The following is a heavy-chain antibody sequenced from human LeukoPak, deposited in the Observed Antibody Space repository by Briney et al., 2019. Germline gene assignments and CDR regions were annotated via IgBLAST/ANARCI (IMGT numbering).Heavy chain of an antibody. J-gene: IGHJ4*02. CDR3: AKDNRRHYTSGPNPDSLH. V-gene: IGHV3-11*01. CDR2: ISSSGSTI. CDR1: GFTFSDYY. D-gene: IGHD6-19*01. Sequence: PGGSLRLSCAASGFTFSDYYMSWIRQAPGKGLEWVSYISSSGSTIYYADSVRGRFTISRDNAKNSLYLQMNSLRAEDTAVYYCAKDNRRHYTSGPNPDSLHWGQGALVTVSS.